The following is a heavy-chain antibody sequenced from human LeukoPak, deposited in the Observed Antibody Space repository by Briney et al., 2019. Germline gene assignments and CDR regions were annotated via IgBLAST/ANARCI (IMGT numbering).Heavy chain of an antibody. D-gene: IGHD3/OR15-3a*01. V-gene: IGHV3-30*03. CDR1: GFISSNYG. CDR3: VREGLGPSFSAWFDP. Sequence: GGSLRPSCAASGFISSNYGLHWVGQAPGKGRKGFIVVSRDGGTKYYSDSVKGRFTISRDNSENTLYLQMNSPRPEDTAVYYCVREGLGPSFSAWFDPWGHGTLVTVSS. CDR2: VSRDGGTK. J-gene: IGHJ5*02.